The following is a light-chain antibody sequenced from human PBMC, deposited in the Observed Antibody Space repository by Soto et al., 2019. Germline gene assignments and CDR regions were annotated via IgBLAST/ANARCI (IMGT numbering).Light chain of an antibody. J-gene: IGKJ1*01. V-gene: IGKV3-15*01. CDR3: QQYNHWPRT. CDR1: QSVSSY. Sequence: VMTQSPATLSLSPGESATLSCRASQSVSSYLAWYQQKTGQAPRLLIYGESTRATDIPARFSGSGSGTELNLTISRLQSEDSGVYYCQQYNHWPRTCGQGTKVDIK. CDR2: GES.